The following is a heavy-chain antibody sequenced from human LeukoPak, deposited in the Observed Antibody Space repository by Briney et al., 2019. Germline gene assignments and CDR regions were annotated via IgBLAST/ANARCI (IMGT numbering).Heavy chain of an antibody. D-gene: IGHD5-18*01. Sequence: GGSLRLSCAASGFTFSSYEMNWVRQAPGKGLEWVSYISSSGSTIYYADSVEGRFTISRDNAKNSLYLQMNSLRAEDTAVYYCARGLMDTAMGSFDYWGQGTLVTVSS. CDR2: ISSSGSTI. CDR1: GFTFSSYE. V-gene: IGHV3-48*03. J-gene: IGHJ4*02. CDR3: ARGLMDTAMGSFDY.